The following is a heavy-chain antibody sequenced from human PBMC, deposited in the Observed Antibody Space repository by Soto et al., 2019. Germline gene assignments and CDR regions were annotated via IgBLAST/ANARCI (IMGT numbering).Heavy chain of an antibody. Sequence: SETLSLTCTVSGCSISSSSYYWGWIRQPPGKGLEWIGSIYYSGSTYYNPSLKSRVTISVDTSKNQFSLKLSSVTAADTAVYYCASLGYYDFWSGYLGDYWGQGTLVTVSS. V-gene: IGHV4-39*01. CDR3: ASLGYYDFWSGYLGDY. CDR2: IYYSGST. D-gene: IGHD3-3*01. J-gene: IGHJ4*02. CDR1: GCSISSSSYY.